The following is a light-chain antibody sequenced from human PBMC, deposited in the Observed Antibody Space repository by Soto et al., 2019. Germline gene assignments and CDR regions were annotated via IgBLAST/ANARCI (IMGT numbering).Light chain of an antibody. V-gene: IGKV1-5*01. Sequence: DIQMTQSPSTLSASVGDRVTITCRASQSISSWLAWYQQKPGKAPNLLIYDASSLESGVPSRFSGSGSGTEFSLTISSLQPDDFSTYYCQQYNSYSCTFGQGTKLEMK. CDR3: QQYNSYSCT. J-gene: IGKJ2*02. CDR2: DAS. CDR1: QSISSW.